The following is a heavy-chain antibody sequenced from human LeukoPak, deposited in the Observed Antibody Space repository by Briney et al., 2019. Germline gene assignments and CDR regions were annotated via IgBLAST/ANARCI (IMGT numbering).Heavy chain of an antibody. V-gene: IGHV3-23*01. D-gene: IGHD5-24*01. CDR1: GFTFSSYA. Sequence: GGFLRLSCAASGFTFSSYAMSWVRQAPGKGLEWVSAISGSGGSTYYADSVKGRFTISRDNSKNTLYLQMNSLRAEDTAVYYCAKARDGYNYFDYWGQGTLVTVSS. CDR2: ISGSGGST. J-gene: IGHJ4*02. CDR3: AKARDGYNYFDY.